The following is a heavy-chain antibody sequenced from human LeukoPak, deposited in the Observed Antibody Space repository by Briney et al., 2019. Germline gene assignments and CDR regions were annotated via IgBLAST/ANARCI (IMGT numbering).Heavy chain of an antibody. CDR1: GFTFSSYA. D-gene: IGHD5-24*01. CDR3: AKDREMATITIAYYFDY. V-gene: IGHV3-23*01. J-gene: IGHJ4*02. CDR2: ISGSGGST. Sequence: HTGGSLRLSCAASGFTFSSYAMSWVRQAPGKGLEWVSAISGSGGSTYYADSVKGRFTISRDNSKNTLYLQMNSLRAEDTAVYYCAKDREMATITIAYYFDYWGQGTLVTVSS.